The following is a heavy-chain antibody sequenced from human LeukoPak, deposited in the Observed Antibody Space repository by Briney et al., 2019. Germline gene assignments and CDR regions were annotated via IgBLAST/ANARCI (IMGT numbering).Heavy chain of an antibody. V-gene: IGHV4-39*07. CDR3: ASIAAAAAAQGY. D-gene: IGHD6-13*01. CDR1: GVSISSSSYY. J-gene: IGHJ4*02. Sequence: SETLSLTCTVSGVSISSSSYYWGWIRQPPGKGLEWIGSIYYSGSTYYNPSLKSRVTISVDTSKNQFSLKLSSVTAADTAVYYCASIAAAAAAQGYWGQGTLVTVSS. CDR2: IYYSGST.